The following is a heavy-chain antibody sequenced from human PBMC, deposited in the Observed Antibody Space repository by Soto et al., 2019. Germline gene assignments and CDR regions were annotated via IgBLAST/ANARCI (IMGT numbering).Heavy chain of an antibody. J-gene: IGHJ4*02. CDR3: ARTVYDYVWGSYRPRGIFDY. V-gene: IGHV4-31*03. CDR1: GGSISSGGYY. Sequence: PSETLSLTCTVSGGSISSGGYYWSWIRQHPGKGLEWIGYIYYSGSTYYNPSLKSRVTISVDTSKNQFSLKLSSVTAADTAVYYCARTVYDYVWGSYRPRGIFDYWGQGTPVTVSS. CDR2: IYYSGST. D-gene: IGHD3-16*02.